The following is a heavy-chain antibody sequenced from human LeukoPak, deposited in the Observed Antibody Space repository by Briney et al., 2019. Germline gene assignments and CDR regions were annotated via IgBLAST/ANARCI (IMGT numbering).Heavy chain of an antibody. CDR3: ARGDYSSGWSLEY. V-gene: IGHV3-21*01. J-gene: IGHJ4*02. D-gene: IGHD6-19*01. CDR2: ISSSSSYI. Sequence: GGSLRLSCAASGFTFSSYSMNWVRQAPGKGLEWVSSISSSSSYIYYADSVKGRFTISRDNAKNSLYLQMNSLRAEDTAVYYCARGDYSSGWSLEYWGQGTLVTVSS. CDR1: GFTFSSYS.